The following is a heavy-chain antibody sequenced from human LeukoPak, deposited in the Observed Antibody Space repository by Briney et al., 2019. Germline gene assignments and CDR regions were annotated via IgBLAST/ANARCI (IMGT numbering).Heavy chain of an antibody. V-gene: IGHV4-4*02. D-gene: IGHD1-26*01. CDR3: SRESGPFCPFGY. CDR1: GGSISGTNW. CDR2: ISLAGQT. Sequence: PSGTLSLTCGVSGGSISGTNWWSWVRQPPGQGLEWIGEISLAGQTNYDPSLNGRVTMSLDKSSNQLSLHLTSVTAADTATYYCSRESGPFCPFGYWGQGTLVIVSS. J-gene: IGHJ4*02.